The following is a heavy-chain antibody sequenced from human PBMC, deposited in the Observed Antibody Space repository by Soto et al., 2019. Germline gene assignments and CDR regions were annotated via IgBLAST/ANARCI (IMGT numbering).Heavy chain of an antibody. J-gene: IGHJ4*02. CDR2: IYYSGST. D-gene: IGHD6-13*01. V-gene: IGHV4-61*01. CDR1: GGSVSSGSYY. Sequence: SETLSLTCTVSGGSVSSGSYYWSWIRQPPGKGLEWIGYIYYSGSTNYNPSLKSRVTISVDTSKNQFSLKLSSVTAADTAVYYCASASIAATGTGGYFDYWGQGTLVTVS. CDR3: ASASIAATGTGGYFDY.